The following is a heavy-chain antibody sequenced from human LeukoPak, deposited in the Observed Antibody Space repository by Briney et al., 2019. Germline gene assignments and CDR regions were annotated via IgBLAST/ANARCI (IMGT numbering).Heavy chain of an antibody. D-gene: IGHD2-2*01. CDR2: ISSSSSTI. J-gene: IGHJ5*02. V-gene: IGHV3-48*01. CDR3: ARDLVVVA. CDR1: GFTFSSYS. Sequence: GGSLRLSCAASGFTFSSYSMNWVRQAPGKGLEWVSYISSSSSTIYYADSVKGRFTISRDNAKNSLYLQMNSLRAEDTAVYYCARDLVVVAWGQGTLVTVSS.